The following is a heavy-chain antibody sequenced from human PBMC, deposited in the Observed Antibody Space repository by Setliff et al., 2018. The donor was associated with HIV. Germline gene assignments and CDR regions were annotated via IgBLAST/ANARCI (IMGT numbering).Heavy chain of an antibody. CDR1: GKSLSNYW. V-gene: IGHV5-10-1*01. J-gene: IGHJ3*02. CDR3: SRGIAVAGHDFANTPGDI. CDR2: IDPSDSYI. D-gene: IGHD6-19*01. Sequence: PGESLKISCKGSGKSLSNYWINWVRQMPGKGLEWMGRIDPSDSYINYGPSFQGHVTISADKSTNTAFLQWSSLKASDSAMYYCSRGIAVAGHDFANTPGDIWGRGTMVTVSS.